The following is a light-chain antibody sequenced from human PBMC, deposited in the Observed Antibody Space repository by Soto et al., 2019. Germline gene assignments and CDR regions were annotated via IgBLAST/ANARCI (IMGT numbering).Light chain of an antibody. CDR2: GAS. Sequence: EIVMTQSPATVSVSPGERATLSCRASQSVGSNLAWYQQKPGQAPRLLIYGASTRATGIPARFSGSGSGTEFTLTISSLQSEDFAVYYCQQYHNWPPITFGQGTRLEIK. CDR3: QQYHNWPPIT. CDR1: QSVGSN. J-gene: IGKJ5*01. V-gene: IGKV3-15*01.